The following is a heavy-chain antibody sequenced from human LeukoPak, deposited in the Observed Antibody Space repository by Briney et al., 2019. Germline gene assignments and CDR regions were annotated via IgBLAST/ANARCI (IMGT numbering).Heavy chain of an antibody. V-gene: IGHV4-39*07. J-gene: IGHJ2*01. CDR2: IYYSGST. CDR3: ARDLSRWVYFDL. Sequence: PSQTLSLTCTVSGGSISSGDYYWSWIRQPPGKGLEWIGSIYYSGSTYYNPSLKSRVTISVDTSKNQFSLKLSSVTAADTAVYYCARDLSRWVYFDLWGRGTLVTVSS. CDR1: GGSISSGDYY. D-gene: IGHD6-13*01.